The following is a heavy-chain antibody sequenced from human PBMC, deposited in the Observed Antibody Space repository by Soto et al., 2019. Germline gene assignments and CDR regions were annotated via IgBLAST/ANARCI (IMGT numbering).Heavy chain of an antibody. CDR3: ARVTLGYSSSHYFDF. D-gene: IGHD6-6*01. J-gene: IGHJ4*02. CDR1: GGSVSSGSFY. CDR2: IYDNRTF. Sequence: PSETLSLTCTVSGGSVSSGSFYWSWIRQPPGKGLEWIGFIYDNRTFNYNASLKSRVTISVDTSKHQFSLKLSSVTAADTAVYYCARVTLGYSSSHYFDFWGQGAMLTVYS. V-gene: IGHV4-61*01.